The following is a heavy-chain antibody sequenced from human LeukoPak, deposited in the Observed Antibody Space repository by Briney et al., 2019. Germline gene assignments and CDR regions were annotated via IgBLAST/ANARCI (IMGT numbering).Heavy chain of an antibody. D-gene: IGHD6-19*01. CDR1: GGSISSGGYY. J-gene: IGHJ4*02. Sequence: PSQTLSLTCTVSGGSISSGGYYWSWIRQPPGKGLEWIGYIYHSGSTYYNPSLKSRVTISVDRSKNQFSLKLSSVTAADTAVYYCARGGRGYSSGWYYFDYWGQGTLVTVSS. CDR3: ARGGRGYSSGWYYFDY. V-gene: IGHV4-30-2*01. CDR2: IYHSGST.